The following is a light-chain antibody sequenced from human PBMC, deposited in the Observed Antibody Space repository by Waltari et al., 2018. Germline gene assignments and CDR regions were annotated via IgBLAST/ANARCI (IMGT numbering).Light chain of an antibody. Sequence: QSALTPPASVSGSPGQSITISCTGTSSDIGGYHYVSWYQQHPGKAPKLMIYDVSNRPSGVSNRFSGSKSGNTASLSISGLQTEDEADYYCSSYTSTGARLFGGGTKVTVL. J-gene: IGLJ2*01. CDR2: DVS. CDR1: SSDIGGYHY. V-gene: IGLV2-14*03. CDR3: SSYTSTGARL.